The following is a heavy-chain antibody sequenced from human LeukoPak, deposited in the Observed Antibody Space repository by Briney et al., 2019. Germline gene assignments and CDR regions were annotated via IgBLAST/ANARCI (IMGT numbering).Heavy chain of an antibody. D-gene: IGHD4-17*01. Sequence: SETLSLTCAVYGGSFSGYFWSWIRQPPGKGLEWIGEINHSGSTNYNPSLQGRVTISVDTSKNQFSLKLSSVTAADTAVYYCARGRTGTVTLYYFDYWGQGTLVTVSS. J-gene: IGHJ4*02. CDR2: INHSGST. CDR3: ARGRTGTVTLYYFDY. CDR1: GGSFSGYF. V-gene: IGHV4-34*01.